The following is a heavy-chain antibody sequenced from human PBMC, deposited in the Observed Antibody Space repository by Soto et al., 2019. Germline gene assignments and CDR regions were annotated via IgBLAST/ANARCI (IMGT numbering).Heavy chain of an antibody. Sequence: EVQLVESGGGLFQPGGSLRLSCATSGFVVDRNYMHWVRQAPGKGLEWVSVMYSDGKTYYAESVNGRFTISRDNSKNTVFLHMKSLRAEDTAVYFCARSPYCGTECNSGYLDFWGQGSLVTVSS. CDR1: GFVVDRNY. CDR3: ARSPYCGTECNSGYLDF. V-gene: IGHV3-53*01. CDR2: MYSDGKT. J-gene: IGHJ4*02. D-gene: IGHD2-21*01.